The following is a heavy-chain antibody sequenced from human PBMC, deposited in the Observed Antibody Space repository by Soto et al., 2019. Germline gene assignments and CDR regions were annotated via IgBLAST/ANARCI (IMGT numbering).Heavy chain of an antibody. CDR2: IYGNGGGT. J-gene: IGHJ4*02. CDR1: GFTFSTYS. D-gene: IGHD5-18*01. Sequence: GGSLRLSCAGSGFTFSTYSMNWVRQAPGKGLEWVSGIYGNGGGTFYADSVKGRFTISRDNSKNTLYLQMNSLRAEDTAVYYCAKVAREDGYCDFDSWGQETLVTVSS. V-gene: IGHV3-23*01. CDR3: AKVAREDGYCDFDS.